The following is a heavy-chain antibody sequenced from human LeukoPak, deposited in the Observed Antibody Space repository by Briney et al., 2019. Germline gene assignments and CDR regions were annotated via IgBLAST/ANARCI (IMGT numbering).Heavy chain of an antibody. V-gene: IGHV3-48*03. CDR3: ARGPDSSNWYVDY. D-gene: IGHD6-13*01. Sequence: PGGSLTLSCAPSGFTLSSYEMNGARLAPGKGLEWISYIRRTGNSIYYADSVKGRFTISRDSAKNSLYLQMNSLRAEDRAVYYCARGPDSSNWYVDYCGQGTLVTVAS. CDR2: IRRTGNSI. CDR1: GFTLSSYE. J-gene: IGHJ4*02.